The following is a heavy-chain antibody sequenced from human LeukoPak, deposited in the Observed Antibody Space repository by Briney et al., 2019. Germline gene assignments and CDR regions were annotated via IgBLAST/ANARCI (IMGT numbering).Heavy chain of an antibody. CDR1: GGSFSGYY. CDR3: ARMDFWSGSSSY. Sequence: PSETLSLTCAVYGGSFSGYYWSWIRQPPGKGLEWIGEINHSGGTNYNPSLKSRVTISVDTSKNQFSLKLSSVTAADTAVYYCARMDFWSGSSSYWGQGTLVTVSS. J-gene: IGHJ4*02. CDR2: INHSGGT. D-gene: IGHD3-3*01. V-gene: IGHV4-34*01.